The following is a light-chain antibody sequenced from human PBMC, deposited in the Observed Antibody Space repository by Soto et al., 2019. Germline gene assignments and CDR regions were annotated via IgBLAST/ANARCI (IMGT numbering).Light chain of an antibody. CDR3: QSYDSRLSAYV. J-gene: IGLJ1*01. CDR1: NSNIGAGYD. V-gene: IGLV1-40*01. CDR2: TNN. Sequence: QSVLTQPPSVSGAPGQRVTISCTGSNSNIGAGYDVHWYLQLPGTAPKLLVYTNNNRPSGVPDRFSGSKSGTSASLAITGLQAEDEAHYYRQSYDSRLSAYVFGTGTKVTVL.